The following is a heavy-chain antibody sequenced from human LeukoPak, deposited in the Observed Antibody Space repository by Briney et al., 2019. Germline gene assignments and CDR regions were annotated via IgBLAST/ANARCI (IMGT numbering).Heavy chain of an antibody. CDR2: IRYDGSNK. Sequence: GGSLRLSCAASGFTFSSYAMHWVRQAPGKGLEWVAFIRYDGSNKYYADSVKGRFTISRDNSKNTLYLQMNSLRAEDTAVYYCAKDLGGGSYGVSWFDPWGQGTLVTVSS. V-gene: IGHV3-30*02. CDR3: AKDLGGGSYGVSWFDP. CDR1: GFTFSSYA. D-gene: IGHD1-26*01. J-gene: IGHJ5*02.